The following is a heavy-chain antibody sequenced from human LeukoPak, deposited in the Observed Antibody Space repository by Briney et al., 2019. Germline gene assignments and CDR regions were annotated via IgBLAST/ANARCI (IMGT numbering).Heavy chain of an antibody. Sequence: SETLSLTCTVSGGSISSYYWSWIRQPAGKGLEWIGRIYTSGSTNYNPSLKSRVTMSVDTSKSQFSLKLSSVAAADTAVHYCAREDYYYYYMDVWGKGTTVTVSS. CDR2: IYTSGST. CDR1: GGSISSYY. CDR3: AREDYYYYYMDV. J-gene: IGHJ6*03. V-gene: IGHV4-4*07.